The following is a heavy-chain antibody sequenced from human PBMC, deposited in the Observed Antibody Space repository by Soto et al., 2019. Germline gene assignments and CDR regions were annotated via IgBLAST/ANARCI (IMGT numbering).Heavy chain of an antibody. Sequence: KPSETLSLTCTVSGGSISPYYWSWIRQPPGKGLEWIGYIHYSGSTNYNPSLKSRVTISMDTSRNQFSLKLNSVTAADTAVYYCATNPRRSAWYKWFDPWGQGTLVTVSS. D-gene: IGHD6-19*01. V-gene: IGHV4-59*01. CDR2: IHYSGST. J-gene: IGHJ5*02. CDR3: ATNPRRSAWYKWFDP. CDR1: GGSISPYY.